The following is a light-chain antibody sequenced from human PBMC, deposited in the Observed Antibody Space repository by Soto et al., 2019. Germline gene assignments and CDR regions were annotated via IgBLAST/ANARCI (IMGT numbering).Light chain of an antibody. Sequence: QSALTQPASVSGSPGQSITISCTGTSSDIGDSNYVSWYQQYPGKVPKLVIYDVSHRPSGVSNRFSGSKSGNTASLTISGLQAEDEADYYCSSSTTTTSLVVFGGGTKLTVL. CDR1: SSDIGDSNY. CDR3: SSSTTTTSLVV. J-gene: IGLJ3*02. CDR2: DVS. V-gene: IGLV2-14*01.